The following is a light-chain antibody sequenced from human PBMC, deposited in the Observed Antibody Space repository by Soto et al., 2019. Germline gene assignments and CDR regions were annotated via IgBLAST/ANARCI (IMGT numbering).Light chain of an antibody. CDR3: QQFDGSLWT. V-gene: IGKV3-20*01. J-gene: IGKJ1*01. Sequence: EIVLTQSPCTLSLSPGERATLSCSASQSVSSTHLAWYQQKPGQAPRLLIYGASTRATGIPDRFSGSGSGTDFTLTISRLEPEDFAVYCCQQFDGSLWTFGPGTKVDIK. CDR2: GAS. CDR1: QSVSSTH.